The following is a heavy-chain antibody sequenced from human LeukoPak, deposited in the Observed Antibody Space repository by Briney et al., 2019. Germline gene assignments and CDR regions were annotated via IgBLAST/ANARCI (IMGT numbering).Heavy chain of an antibody. V-gene: IGHV3-30*02. Sequence: GGSXRLSCAASGFTFSSYGMHWVRQAPGKGLEGVAFIRYDGSNKYYADSVKGRFTISRDNSKNTLYLQMNSLRAEDTAVYYCAKDLPLYSSGWSFDYWGQGTLVTVSS. D-gene: IGHD6-19*01. CDR3: AKDLPLYSSGWSFDY. J-gene: IGHJ4*02. CDR1: GFTFSSYG. CDR2: IRYDGSNK.